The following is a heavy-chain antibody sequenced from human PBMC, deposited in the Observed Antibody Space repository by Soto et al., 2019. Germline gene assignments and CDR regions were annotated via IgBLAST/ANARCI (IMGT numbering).Heavy chain of an antibody. CDR2: IGTAGDT. V-gene: IGHV3-13*01. CDR1: GFTFSSYD. CDR3: ARDMYRSSSANSMDV. D-gene: IGHD6-6*01. Sequence: EVQLVESGGGLVQPGGSLRLSCAASGFTFSSYDMHWVRQATGKGLEWVSAIGTAGDTYYPGSVKGRFTISRENAKNSFYLQMDSLSAGDTAVYYCARDMYRSSSANSMDVWGQGTTVTVSS. J-gene: IGHJ6*02.